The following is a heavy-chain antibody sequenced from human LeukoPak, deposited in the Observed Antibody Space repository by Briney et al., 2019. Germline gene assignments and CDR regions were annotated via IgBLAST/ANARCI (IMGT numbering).Heavy chain of an antibody. CDR2: ISGTGNTI. CDR3: ARDSYNGDYVPGYFQH. Sequence: GGSLRLSCATSGFTFRSSEMNWVRRAPGKGLEWVSYISGTGNTIYYTDSVKGRFTISRDNAKNSLYLQMNSLRAEDTAVYYCARDSYNGDYVPGYFQHWGQGTLVTVSS. D-gene: IGHD4-17*01. V-gene: IGHV3-48*03. CDR1: GFTFRSSE. J-gene: IGHJ1*01.